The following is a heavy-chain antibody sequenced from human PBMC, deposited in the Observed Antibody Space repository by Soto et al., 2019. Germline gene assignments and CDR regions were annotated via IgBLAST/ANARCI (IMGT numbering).Heavy chain of an antibody. V-gene: IGHV3-23*01. CDR1: GFSFSTYA. CDR3: AKHAEYQLVSWFDA. D-gene: IGHD2-2*01. Sequence: EVQLLESGGGLVQPGGSMRLSCAVSGFSFSTYAMSWVRQAPGKGLEWVSGISAGGGNTYYADSVRGRFTISRDNSKVTLYLQITSLRAEDTAFYYCAKHAEYQLVSWFDAWGQGTLVTVSS. J-gene: IGHJ5*02. CDR2: ISAGGGNT.